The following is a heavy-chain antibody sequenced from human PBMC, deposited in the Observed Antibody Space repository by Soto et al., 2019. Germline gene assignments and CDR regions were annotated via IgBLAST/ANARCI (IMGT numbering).Heavy chain of an antibody. CDR1: GFTFSSYG. J-gene: IGHJ4*02. Sequence: HPGGSLRLSCAASGFTFSSYGMHWVRQAPGKGLEWVAVISFDGNTHYYADSVKVRFTISRDNSKNTLWLQMGCLRVEETAVYYFVKLPKAHIVVLPVLIWVQGTLVTDSS. V-gene: IGHV3-30*18. CDR2: ISFDGNTH. CDR3: VKLPKAHIVVLPVLI. D-gene: IGHD2-2*01.